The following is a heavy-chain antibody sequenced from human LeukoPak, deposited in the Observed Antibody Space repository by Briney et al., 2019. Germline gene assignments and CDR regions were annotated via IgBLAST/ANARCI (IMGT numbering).Heavy chain of an antibody. J-gene: IGHJ4*02. CDR1: GGSFSGYY. Sequence: PSETQSLTCAVYGGSFSGYYWSWIRQPPGKGLEWIGEINHSGSTNYNPSLKSRVTISVDTSKNQFSLKLSSVTAADTAVYYCARGRDSSWLPFDYWGQGTLVTVSS. CDR2: INHSGST. V-gene: IGHV4-34*01. CDR3: ARGRDSSWLPFDY. D-gene: IGHD6-13*01.